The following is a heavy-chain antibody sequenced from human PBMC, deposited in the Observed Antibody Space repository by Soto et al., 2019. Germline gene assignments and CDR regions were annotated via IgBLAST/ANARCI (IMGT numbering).Heavy chain of an antibody. CDR1: GFTFNRYA. V-gene: IGHV3-23*01. Sequence: EVQLLESGGGLVQPGGSLRLSCAASGFTFNRYAMSWVRQAPGKGLEWVSTISGSGGSTYYADSVQGRFSISRDNSKNTLSLQVNSLRAEDTAIYDCAKAGGSGSYYAVRDYYFDYWGQGTLVTVSS. D-gene: IGHD3-10*01. J-gene: IGHJ4*02. CDR2: ISGSGGST. CDR3: AKAGGSGSYYAVRDYYFDY.